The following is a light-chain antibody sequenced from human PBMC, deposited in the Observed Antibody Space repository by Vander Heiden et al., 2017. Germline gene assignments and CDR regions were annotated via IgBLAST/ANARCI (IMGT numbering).Light chain of an antibody. V-gene: IGLV1-40*01. CDR3: QSYDSSLYVV. CDR1: SSNIGAGYD. J-gene: IGLJ2*01. CDR2: GNS. Sequence: QSVLPQPPSVSGAPGQRVTISCTGSSSNIGAGYDVHWYQQLPGTAPKLLIYGNSNRPSGVPDRFSGSKSGTSASLAITGLQAEDEADYYCQSYDSSLYVVFGGGTKLTVL.